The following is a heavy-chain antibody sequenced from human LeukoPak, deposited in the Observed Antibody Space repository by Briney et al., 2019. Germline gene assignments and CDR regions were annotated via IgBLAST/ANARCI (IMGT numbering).Heavy chain of an antibody. D-gene: IGHD6-13*01. CDR1: GGSISSNSYY. CDR3: ARGAAVTEDYYMDV. V-gene: IGHV4-39*01. J-gene: IGHJ6*03. CDR2: IYYSGST. Sequence: SETLSLTCAVSGGSISSNSYYWGWIRQPPGKGLEWIGSIYYSGSTYYNPSLKSRVTISVDTSKNQFSLKLSSVTAADTAVYYCARGAAVTEDYYMDVWGKGTTVTVSS.